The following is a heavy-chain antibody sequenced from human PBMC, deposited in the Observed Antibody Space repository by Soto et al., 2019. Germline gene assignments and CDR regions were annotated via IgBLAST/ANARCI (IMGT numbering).Heavy chain of an antibody. CDR1: GYTFTSYD. CDR2: MNPNSGNT. Sequence: ASVKVSCKASGYTFTSYDINWVRQATGQGLEWMGWMNPNSGNTGYAQKFQGRVTMTRNTSISTAYMELSSVTAADTAVYYCARLPYYDFWSGSPWGYYYYGMDVWGQGTTVTVSS. J-gene: IGHJ6*02. CDR3: ARLPYYDFWSGSPWGYYYYGMDV. V-gene: IGHV1-8*01. D-gene: IGHD3-3*01.